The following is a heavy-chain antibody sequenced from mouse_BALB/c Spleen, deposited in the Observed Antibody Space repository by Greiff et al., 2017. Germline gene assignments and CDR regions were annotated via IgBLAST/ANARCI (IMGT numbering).Heavy chain of an antibody. D-gene: IGHD2-1*01. CDR1: GDSITSGY. CDR2: ISYSGST. J-gene: IGHJ4*01. V-gene: IGHV3-8*02. CDR3: ARWNGNFYYAMDY. Sequence: EVKLEESGPSLVKPSQTLSLTCSVTGDSITSGYWNWIRKFPGNKLEYMGYISYSGSTYYNPSLKSRISITRDTSKNQFYLQLNSVTTEDTATYYCARWNGNFYYAMDYWGQGTSVTVSS.